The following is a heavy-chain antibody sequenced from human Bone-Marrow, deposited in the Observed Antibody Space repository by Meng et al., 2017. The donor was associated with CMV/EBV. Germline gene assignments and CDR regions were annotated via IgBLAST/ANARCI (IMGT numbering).Heavy chain of an antibody. CDR2: MNTDRSTP. Sequence: LSCAVSGFTLSSYSVHWVRRVPGEGLVLVSRMNTDRSTPNYADSVEGRFTLSRDNAINTLSLKMNSLRVEDTAVYYCGRDLGGRGGYWGQGTLVTVSS. CDR1: GFTLSSYS. V-gene: IGHV3-74*01. CDR3: GRDLGGRGGY. D-gene: IGHD1-1*01. J-gene: IGHJ4*02.